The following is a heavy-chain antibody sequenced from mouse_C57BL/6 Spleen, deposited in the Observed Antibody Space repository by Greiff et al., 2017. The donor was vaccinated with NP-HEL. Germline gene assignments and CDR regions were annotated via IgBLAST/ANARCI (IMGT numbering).Heavy chain of an antibody. D-gene: IGHD2-4*01. CDR2: ISGGGGNT. CDR1: GFTFSSYT. CDR3: AREGDDYDDGYYFDY. V-gene: IGHV5-9*01. J-gene: IGHJ2*01. Sequence: EVKVVESGGGLVKPGGSLKLSCAASGFTFSSYTMSWVRQTPEKRLEWVATISGGGGNTYYPDSVKGRFTISRDNAKNTLYLQMSSLRSEDTALYYCAREGDDYDDGYYFDYWGQGTTLTVSS.